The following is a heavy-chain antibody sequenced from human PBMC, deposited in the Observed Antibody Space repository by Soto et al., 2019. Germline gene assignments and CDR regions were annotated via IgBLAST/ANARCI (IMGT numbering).Heavy chain of an antibody. J-gene: IGHJ4*02. CDR2: ISATGTTT. CDR3: ATSSSPVDY. V-gene: IGHV3-23*01. Sequence: EVQLMESGGGWVQPGGSLRLSCAASEFSFSSYALNWVRQAPGKGLEWVSAISATGTTTYYPDSVKARFTISRDNSKITLFLQMDSLCPEDTAVYYCATSSSPVDYWGQGTLVTVSS. CDR1: EFSFSSYA. D-gene: IGHD6-13*01.